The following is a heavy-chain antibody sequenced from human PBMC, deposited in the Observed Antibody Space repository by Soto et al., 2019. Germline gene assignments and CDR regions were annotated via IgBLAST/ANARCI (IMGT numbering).Heavy chain of an antibody. CDR3: ARRRDYGDYFDF. D-gene: IGHD4-17*01. V-gene: IGHV4-39*01. Sequence: SGTLALTSMFSGGSISSSRYYWGWIRQPPGKGLEWIGNIYYTGSTYYNPSLKSRVSISVDTSKNQFSLKLSSVTAADTAVYYCARRRDYGDYFDFWGQGTLVTVSS. J-gene: IGHJ4*02. CDR2: IYYTGST. CDR1: GGSISSSRYY.